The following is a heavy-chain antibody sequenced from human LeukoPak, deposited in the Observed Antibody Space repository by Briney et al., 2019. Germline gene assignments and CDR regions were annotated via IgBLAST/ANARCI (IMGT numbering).Heavy chain of an antibody. D-gene: IGHD1-26*01. CDR3: AKDRSISGSSENNWFDP. J-gene: IGHJ5*02. V-gene: IGHV3-7*03. CDR2: IKQDGSEK. Sequence: GGSLRLSCAASGFTFSSYWMSWVRQAPGKGLEWVANIKQDGSEKHYVDSVKGRFTISRDNSKNTLYLQMNSLRADDTAVYYCAKDRSISGSSENNWFDPWGRGTLVTVSS. CDR1: GFTFSSYW.